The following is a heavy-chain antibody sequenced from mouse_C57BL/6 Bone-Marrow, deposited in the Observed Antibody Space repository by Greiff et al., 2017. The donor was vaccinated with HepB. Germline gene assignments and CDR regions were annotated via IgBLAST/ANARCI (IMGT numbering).Heavy chain of an antibody. J-gene: IGHJ4*01. Sequence: QVHVKQSGAELARPGASVKLSCKASGYTFTSYGISWVKQRTGQGLEWIGEIYPRSGNTYYNEKFKGKATLTADKSSSTAYMELRSLTSEDSAVYFCVSNGYYYAMDYWGQGTAVTVSS. D-gene: IGHD1-1*01. CDR3: VSNGYYYAMDY. V-gene: IGHV1-81*01. CDR2: IYPRSGNT. CDR1: GYTFTSYG.